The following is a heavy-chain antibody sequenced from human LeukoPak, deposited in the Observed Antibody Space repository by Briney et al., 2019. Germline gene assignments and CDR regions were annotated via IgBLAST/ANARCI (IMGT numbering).Heavy chain of an antibody. CDR2: IKGDGSVQ. D-gene: IGHD2-2*01. V-gene: IGHV3-7*01. J-gene: IGHJ6*04. CDR3: VGQLLRVA. Sequence: GGSLRLSCTASGFPFSTYWISWVRQAPGKGPEWVANIKGDGSVQDYVDDVRGRFTISRHNAKNSVYLQMNSLRVDDTAIYYCVGQLLRVAWGKGTTVTVSS. CDR1: GFPFSTYW.